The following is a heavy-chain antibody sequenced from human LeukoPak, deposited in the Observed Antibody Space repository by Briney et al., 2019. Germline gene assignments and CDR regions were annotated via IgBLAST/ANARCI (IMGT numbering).Heavy chain of an antibody. D-gene: IGHD4-17*01. CDR1: GFTFSSYA. J-gene: IGHJ4*02. CDR3: AKNVDDYGYFFDN. Sequence: GGSLRLSCAASGFTFSSYAMSWVRQAPGKGLEWVSAISGSGGSTYYADSVKGLFTISRDNSKNTLYLQMTSLRAEDTAVYYRAKNVDDYGYFFDNWGQGTLVTVSS. CDR2: ISGSGGST. V-gene: IGHV3-23*01.